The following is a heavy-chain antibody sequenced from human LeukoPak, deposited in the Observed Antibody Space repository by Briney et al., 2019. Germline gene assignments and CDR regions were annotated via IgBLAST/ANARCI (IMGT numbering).Heavy chain of an antibody. J-gene: IGHJ4*02. D-gene: IGHD3-9*01. CDR3: AKDMRDYDVFTGYFPFDY. CDR2: ISSGSSTI. Sequence: GGSLRLSCAASGFTFSSYSMNWVRQAPGKGLEWVSYISSGSSTIYYADSVKGRFTISRDNAKNSLYLQMNSLRPEDTALYYCAKDMRDYDVFTGYFPFDYWGQGTLVAVSS. CDR1: GFTFSSYS. V-gene: IGHV3-48*01.